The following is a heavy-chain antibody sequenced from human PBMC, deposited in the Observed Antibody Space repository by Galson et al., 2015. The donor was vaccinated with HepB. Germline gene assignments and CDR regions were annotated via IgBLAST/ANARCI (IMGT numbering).Heavy chain of an antibody. Sequence: SLRLSCAASGFTFSNAWMSWVRQAPGKGLEWVGRIKSKTDGGTTDYAAPVKGRFTISRDDSKNTLYLQMNSLKTEDTAVYYCTTPIPMYDSSGYYYVMDAFDIWGQGTMVTVSS. CDR2: IKSKTDGGTT. D-gene: IGHD3-22*01. V-gene: IGHV3-15*01. CDR1: GFTFSNAW. J-gene: IGHJ3*02. CDR3: TTPIPMYDSSGYYYVMDAFDI.